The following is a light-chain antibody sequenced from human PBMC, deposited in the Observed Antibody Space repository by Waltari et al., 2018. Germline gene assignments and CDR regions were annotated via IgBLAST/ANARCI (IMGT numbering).Light chain of an antibody. J-gene: IGKJ1*01. V-gene: IGKV3-20*01. CDR3: QHYVRLPGT. CDR2: GAS. Sequence: EIVLTQSPGSLSSSPGERVTLSCRASQSVSRALSWYQQKPAQAPRLLIFGASNSANGIPDRFSGSGSETDLSLTISRLEPEDFAVYYCQHYVRLPGTFGRGTKVEIK. CDR1: QSVSRAL.